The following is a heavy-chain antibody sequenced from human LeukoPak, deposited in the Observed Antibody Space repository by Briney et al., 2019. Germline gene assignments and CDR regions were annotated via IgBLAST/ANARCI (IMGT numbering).Heavy chain of an antibody. CDR1: GFTFSSYT. CDR2: ISISSSYI. J-gene: IGHJ4*02. CDR3: AREDRGEIVVVPAARYFDY. V-gene: IGHV3-21*01. D-gene: IGHD2-2*01. Sequence: GGSLRLSCAASGFTFSSYTMNWVRQAPGKGLEWVSSISISSSYIYYADSVKGRFTISRDNAKNSLYLQMNSLRAEDTAVYYCAREDRGEIVVVPAARYFDYWGQGTLVTVSS.